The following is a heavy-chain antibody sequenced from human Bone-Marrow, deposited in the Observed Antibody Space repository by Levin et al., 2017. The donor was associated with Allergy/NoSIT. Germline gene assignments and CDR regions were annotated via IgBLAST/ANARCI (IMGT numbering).Heavy chain of an antibody. CDR1: GGSFSGNY. J-gene: IGHJ4*02. Sequence: SQTLSLTCGVYGGSFSGNYWSWIRQPPGKGLEWLGEIYHSGSTNYNPSLKSRVTISVDTSKNQFSLKLSSVTAADTAVYFCARGGDSSSSDSFDYWGQGTLVTVSS. CDR2: IYHSGST. CDR3: ARGGDSSSSDSFDY. V-gene: IGHV4-34*01. D-gene: IGHD6-6*01.